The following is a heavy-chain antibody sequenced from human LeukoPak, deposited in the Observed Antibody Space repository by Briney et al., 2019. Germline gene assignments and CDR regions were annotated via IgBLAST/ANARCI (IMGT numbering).Heavy chain of an antibody. D-gene: IGHD2-2*01. J-gene: IGHJ6*03. CDR1: GFTFSDYY. CDR2: ISSSGSTI. V-gene: IGHV3-11*01. CDR3: ARDIGMGGPVSSTSTYYYMDV. Sequence: GGSLRLSCAASGFTFSDYYMSWIRQAPRKGLEWVSYISSSGSTIYYADSVKGRFTISRDNAKNSLYLQMNSLRAEDTAVYYCARDIGMGGPVSSTSTYYYMDVWGKGTTVTVSS.